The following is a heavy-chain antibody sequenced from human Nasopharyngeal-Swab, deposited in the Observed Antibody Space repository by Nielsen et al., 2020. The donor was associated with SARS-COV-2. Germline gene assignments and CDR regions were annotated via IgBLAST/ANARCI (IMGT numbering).Heavy chain of an antibody. Sequence: GGSLRLSCAASGFTSVDYAMHWVRQVPGKGLEWVSGISWNSGSIGYADSVKGRFTISRDNAKNSLYLQMNSLRAEDTALYYCAKESSVTTEGWGQGTLVTVSS. D-gene: IGHD4-17*01. CDR3: AKESSVTTEG. J-gene: IGHJ4*02. CDR1: GFTSVDYA. CDR2: ISWNSGSI. V-gene: IGHV3-9*02.